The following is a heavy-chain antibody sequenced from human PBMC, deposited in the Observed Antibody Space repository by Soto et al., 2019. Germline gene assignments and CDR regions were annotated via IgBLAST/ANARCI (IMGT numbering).Heavy chain of an antibody. CDR3: ATMPYYDFWSGPTAFDI. CDR1: GYSFTSYW. V-gene: IGHV5-51*01. D-gene: IGHD3-3*01. Sequence: GESLKISCKGSGYSFTSYWIGWVRQMPGKGLEWMGIIYPGDSDTRYSPSFQGQVTISADKSISTAYLQWSSLKASDTAMYYCATMPYYDFWSGPTAFDIWGQGTMVTVSS. J-gene: IGHJ3*02. CDR2: IYPGDSDT.